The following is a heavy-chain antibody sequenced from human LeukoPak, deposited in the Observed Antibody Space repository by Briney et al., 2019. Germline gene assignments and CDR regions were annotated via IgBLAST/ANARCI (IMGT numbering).Heavy chain of an antibody. CDR3: ARRDTSTVTTSDFDY. CDR1: GYSISSGYY. Sequence: SETLSLTCAVSGYSISSGYYWGWIRQPPGKGLEWIGSIYHSGSTFYNPSLKSRVTISVDTSKNQFSLKLSSVTAADTAVYYCARRDTSTVTTSDFDYWGQGTLVTVSS. CDR2: IYHSGST. D-gene: IGHD4-17*01. V-gene: IGHV4-38-2*01. J-gene: IGHJ4*02.